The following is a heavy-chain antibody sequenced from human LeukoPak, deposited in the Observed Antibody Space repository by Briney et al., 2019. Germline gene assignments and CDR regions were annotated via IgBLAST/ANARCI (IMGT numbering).Heavy chain of an antibody. V-gene: IGHV7-4-1*02. CDR1: GYTFTSYA. Sequence: ASVKVSCKASGYTFTSYAMNWVRQAPGQGLEWMGWINTNTGNPTYAQGFTGRFVFSLDTSVSTAYLQISSLKAEDTAVYYCARDYSTYGDFSVDAFDIWGQGTMVTVSS. CDR3: ARDYSTYGDFSVDAFDI. CDR2: INTNTGNP. J-gene: IGHJ3*02. D-gene: IGHD4-17*01.